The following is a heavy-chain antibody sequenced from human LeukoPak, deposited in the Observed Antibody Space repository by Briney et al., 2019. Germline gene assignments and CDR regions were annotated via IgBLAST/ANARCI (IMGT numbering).Heavy chain of an antibody. CDR1: GGSISSGSYY. V-gene: IGHV4-61*02. Sequence: SETLSLTCTVYGGSISSGSYYWSWIRQPAGKGLEWIGRIYTSGSTNYNPSLKSRVTISVDTSKNQFSLKLSSVTAADTAVYYCARDYYYDSSGYYANWFDPWGQGTLVTVSS. CDR3: ARDYYYDSSGYYANWFDP. CDR2: IYTSGST. J-gene: IGHJ5*02. D-gene: IGHD3-22*01.